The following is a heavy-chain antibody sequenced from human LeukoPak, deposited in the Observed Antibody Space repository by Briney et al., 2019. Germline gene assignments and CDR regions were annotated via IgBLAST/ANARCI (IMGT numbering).Heavy chain of an antibody. Sequence: ASVKVSCKASGGTFSSYAISWVRQAPGQGLEWMGWINTNTGNPTYAQGFTGRFVFSLDTSVSTAYLQISSLKAEDTAVYYCARGITMVRGPDMVYWGQGTLVTVSS. CDR1: GGTFSSYA. CDR2: INTNTGNP. V-gene: IGHV7-4-1*02. CDR3: ARGITMVRGPDMVY. D-gene: IGHD3-10*01. J-gene: IGHJ4*02.